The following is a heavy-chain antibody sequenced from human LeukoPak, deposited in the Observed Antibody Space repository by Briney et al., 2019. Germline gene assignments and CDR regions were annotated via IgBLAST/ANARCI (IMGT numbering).Heavy chain of an antibody. CDR3: ARERRWLQFGYGARYAFDI. Sequence: ASVKVSCKASGYTFTSYGISWVRQAPGQGLEWMGWISAYNGNTNYAQKLQGRVTMTTDTSTSTAYMELRSLRSDDTAVYYCARERRWLQFGYGARYAFDIWGQGTIVTVSS. CDR2: ISAYNGNT. D-gene: IGHD5-24*01. V-gene: IGHV1-18*01. CDR1: GYTFTSYG. J-gene: IGHJ3*02.